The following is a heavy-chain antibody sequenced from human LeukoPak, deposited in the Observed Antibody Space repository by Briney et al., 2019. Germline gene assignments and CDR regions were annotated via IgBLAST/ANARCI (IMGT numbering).Heavy chain of an antibody. Sequence: PSETLSLTCTVSGGSISDYYWTWIRQSPGTGLEWIGYMDYSGSTAYNPSLKSRVTISIDTSKKQSSLELSSVTAADTAIYFCARRKRGSGGPFDYWGQGTLVTVSS. V-gene: IGHV4-59*08. CDR3: ARRKRGSGGPFDY. D-gene: IGHD6-19*01. CDR2: MDYSGST. CDR1: GGSISDYY. J-gene: IGHJ4*02.